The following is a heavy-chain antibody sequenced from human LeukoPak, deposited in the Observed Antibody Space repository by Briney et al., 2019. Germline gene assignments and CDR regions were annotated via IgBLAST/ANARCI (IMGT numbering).Heavy chain of an antibody. CDR1: GGTFSSYA. V-gene: IGHV1-69*01. D-gene: IGHD3-16*01. CDR2: IIPIFGTA. CDR3: ARGDGHLRRFGESQYYYYMDV. Sequence: GSSVKVSCKASGGTFSSYAISWVRQAPGQGLEWMGGIIPIFGTANYAQKFQGRVTITADESTSTAYMELSSLRSEDTAVYYCARGDGHLRRFGESQYYYYMDVWGKGTTVTVSS. J-gene: IGHJ6*03.